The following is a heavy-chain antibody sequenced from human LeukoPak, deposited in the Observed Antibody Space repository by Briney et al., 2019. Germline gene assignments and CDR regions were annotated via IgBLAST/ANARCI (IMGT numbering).Heavy chain of an antibody. J-gene: IGHJ2*01. CDR3: ARGTIAAAGRPRYFDL. CDR2: IYYSGST. CDR1: GGSISSYY. V-gene: IGHV4-59*01. Sequence: SETLSLTCTVSGGSISSYYWSWIRQPPGKGLEWIGYIYYSGSTNYNPSLKSRVTISVDTSKNQFSLKLSSVTAADTAVYYCARGTIAAAGRPRYFDLWGRGTLVTVSS. D-gene: IGHD6-13*01.